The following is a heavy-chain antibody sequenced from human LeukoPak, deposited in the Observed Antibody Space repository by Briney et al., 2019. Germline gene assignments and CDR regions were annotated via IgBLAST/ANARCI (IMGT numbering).Heavy chain of an antibody. J-gene: IGHJ5*02. Sequence: SETLSLTCTVSGGSISSYYWSWIRQPAGKGLEWTGRIYTSGSTNYNPSLKSRVTMSVDTSKNQFSLKLSSVTAADTAVYYCARDHESLITMVRGATNWFDPWGQGTLVTVSS. CDR2: IYTSGST. CDR1: GGSISSYY. V-gene: IGHV4-4*07. D-gene: IGHD3-10*01. CDR3: ARDHESLITMVRGATNWFDP.